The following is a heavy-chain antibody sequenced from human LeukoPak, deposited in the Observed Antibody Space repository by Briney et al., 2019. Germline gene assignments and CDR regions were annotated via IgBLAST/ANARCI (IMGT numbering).Heavy chain of an antibody. V-gene: IGHV4-34*01. J-gene: IGHJ4*02. CDR1: GGSISSYF. CDR2: INHSGST. D-gene: IGHD1-1*01. CDR3: ARRAYSAAYWKHFDY. Sequence: KSSETLSLTCTVSGGSISSYFWSWIRQPPGQGLEWIGEINHSGSTKYNPSLKSRVTISVDTSKNQFSLKLNSVTAADTAVYFCARRAYSAAYWKHFDYWGQGTLVTVSS.